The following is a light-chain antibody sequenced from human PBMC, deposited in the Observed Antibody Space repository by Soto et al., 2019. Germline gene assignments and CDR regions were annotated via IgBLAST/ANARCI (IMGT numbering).Light chain of an antibody. J-gene: IGKJ4*01. CDR2: DAS. V-gene: IGKV3-11*01. Sequence: EIVLIQSPATLSLSPGERATLSCRASQSVSSNLAWYQQNPGQAPRLLIFDASNRATGIPARFSGSGSGTDFTLTISSLEPEDFAVYYCQQHCNWPLTFGGGTKVEIK. CDR1: QSVSSN. CDR3: QQHCNWPLT.